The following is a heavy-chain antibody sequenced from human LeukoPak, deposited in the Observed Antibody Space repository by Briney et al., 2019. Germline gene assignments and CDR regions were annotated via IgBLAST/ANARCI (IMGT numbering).Heavy chain of an antibody. CDR1: GFTFSSYG. J-gene: IGHJ4*02. Sequence: GRSLRLSCAASGFTFSSYGMHWVRQAPGKGLEWVGRIKSKTDGRTTDYAAPVKGRFTISRDDKKNTLYLQMNSLKTEDTAVYYCITGVAGNFDYWGQGTLVTVSS. CDR2: IKSKTDGRTT. CDR3: ITGVAGNFDY. D-gene: IGHD2-15*01. V-gene: IGHV3-15*01.